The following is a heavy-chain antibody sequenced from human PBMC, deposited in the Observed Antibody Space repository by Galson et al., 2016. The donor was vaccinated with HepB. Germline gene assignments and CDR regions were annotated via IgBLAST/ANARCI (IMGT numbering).Heavy chain of an antibody. CDR2: ISTSSTTI. CDR1: SFIFSDYY. CDR3: ARVGDNNNWYLGDAFDV. J-gene: IGHJ3*01. D-gene: IGHD6-13*01. V-gene: IGHV3-11*04. Sequence: SLRLSCAASSFIFSDYYMTSVRQAPRKGLEWISFISTSSTTIYYADSVKGRFTISRDNPKKSLYLQMNSLRAEDTAVYYCARVGDNNNWYLGDAFDVWGQGTVVTVSS.